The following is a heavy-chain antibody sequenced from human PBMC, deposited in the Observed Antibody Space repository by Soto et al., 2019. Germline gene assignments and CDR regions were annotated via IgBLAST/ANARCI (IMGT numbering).Heavy chain of an antibody. CDR3: AKDRESGSYLAPIDY. V-gene: IGHV3-30*18. CDR1: GFTSSSYG. Sequence: PVGSLRLSCAASGFTSSSYGMHWVRQAPGKGLEWVAVISYDGSNKYYADSVKGRFTISRDNSKNTLYLQMNSLRAEDTAVYYCAKDRESGSYLAPIDYWGQGTLVTVSS. J-gene: IGHJ4*02. D-gene: IGHD1-26*01. CDR2: ISYDGSNK.